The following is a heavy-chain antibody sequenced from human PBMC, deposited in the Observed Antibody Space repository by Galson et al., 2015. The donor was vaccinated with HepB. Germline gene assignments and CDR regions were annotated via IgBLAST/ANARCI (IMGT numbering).Heavy chain of an antibody. CDR2: ISGSGGTT. V-gene: IGHV3-23*01. CDR3: ANQRSLWSHFDY. D-gene: IGHD3-10*01. J-gene: IGHJ4*02. CDR1: KFRFSSYA. Sequence: SLRLSCAASKFRFSSYAMTWVRQAPGKGLEWVSTISGSGGTTYYADSVKGRFTISRDNSENTLYLQMNSLRAEDTAVYYCANQRSLWSHFDYWGQGTLVTVSS.